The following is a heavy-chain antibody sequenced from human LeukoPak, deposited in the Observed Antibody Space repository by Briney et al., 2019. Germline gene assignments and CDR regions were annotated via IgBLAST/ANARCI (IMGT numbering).Heavy chain of an antibody. J-gene: IGHJ4*02. CDR1: GVSFRSYA. V-gene: IGHV3-23*01. CDR3: ANRVVVPAAIDY. CDR2: ICGSGGST. Sequence: GGSLRLSCAASGVSFRSYAMSWVRQAPGKGLEWVSDICGSGGSTYYADSVRGRFTISRDTIKKTLYLQMNSLRADDAAVYYCANRVVVPAAIDYWGEGALVTVSS. D-gene: IGHD2-2*01.